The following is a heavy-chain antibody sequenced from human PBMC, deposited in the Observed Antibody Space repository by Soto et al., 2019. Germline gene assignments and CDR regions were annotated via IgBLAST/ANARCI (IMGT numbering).Heavy chain of an antibody. V-gene: IGHV4-34*01. J-gene: IGHJ4*02. Sequence: QVQLQQWGAGLLKPSETLSLTCAVYGGSFSGYYWSWIRQPPGKGLEWIGEINHSGSTNYNPALKSRVTISVDTSKNQFSLKLSSVTAADTAVYYCARVGYSGVGSRNFDYWGQGTLVTVSS. D-gene: IGHD2-21*01. CDR2: INHSGST. CDR1: GGSFSGYY. CDR3: ARVGYSGVGSRNFDY.